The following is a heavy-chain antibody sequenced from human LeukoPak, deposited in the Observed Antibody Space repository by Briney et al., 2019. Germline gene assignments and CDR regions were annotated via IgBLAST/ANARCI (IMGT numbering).Heavy chain of an antibody. V-gene: IGHV4-4*02. Sequence: PSGTLSLTCAVSGGSISSGNWRSWIRQPPGKGLEWIGEIYHSGNTVYNPPLKSRVTISVDNSKNQFSLTLASVTAADTAIYYCARNGDSSSVVDWGQGTLVTVSS. D-gene: IGHD2-21*02. CDR2: IYHSGNT. CDR3: ARNGDSSSVVD. CDR1: GGSISSGNW. J-gene: IGHJ4*02.